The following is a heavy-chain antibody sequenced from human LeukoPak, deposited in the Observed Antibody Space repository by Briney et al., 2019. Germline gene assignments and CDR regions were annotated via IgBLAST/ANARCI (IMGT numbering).Heavy chain of an antibody. CDR3: ARRLHGRAYYYDSSGSYYFDY. J-gene: IGHJ4*02. CDR1: GYSFTSYC. V-gene: IGHV5-51*01. Sequence: GESLKISCEVSGYSFTSYCIGWVRQMPGKGLEWMGIIYPGDSDTRYSPSFQGQVTISADKSISTAYLQWSSLKASDTAMYYCARRLHGRAYYYDSSGSYYFDYWGQGTLVTVSS. CDR2: IYPGDSDT. D-gene: IGHD3-22*01.